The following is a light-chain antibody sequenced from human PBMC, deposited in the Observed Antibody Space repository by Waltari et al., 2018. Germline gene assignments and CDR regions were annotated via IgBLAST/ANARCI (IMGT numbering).Light chain of an antibody. Sequence: QSALTQPASVSGSPGQSITISCTGTSSDVGGYNYVSWYQQQPGKAPKLMLYDVSHRPSGVSNRFSGAKSGNTASLTSAVLQGEDEAEFYCSSSTSSRLVVFGGGTKLTVL. CDR3: SSSTSSRLVV. CDR2: DVS. J-gene: IGLJ2*01. V-gene: IGLV2-14*03. CDR1: SSDVGGYNY.